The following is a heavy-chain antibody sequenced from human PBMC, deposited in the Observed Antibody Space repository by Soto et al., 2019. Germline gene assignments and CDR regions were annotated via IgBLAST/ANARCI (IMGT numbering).Heavy chain of an antibody. CDR2: MSPNSGNT. J-gene: IGHJ6*02. D-gene: IGHD6-13*01. V-gene: IGHV1-8*01. Sequence: ASVKVSCKASGYTFTSYDINWVRQATGQGLEWMGWMSPNSGNTGYAQKFQGRVTMTRNTSISTAYMELSSLRSEDTAVYYCARGFLIAAAGTNYYYGMDVWGQGTTVTVSS. CDR1: GYTFTSYD. CDR3: ARGFLIAAAGTNYYYGMDV.